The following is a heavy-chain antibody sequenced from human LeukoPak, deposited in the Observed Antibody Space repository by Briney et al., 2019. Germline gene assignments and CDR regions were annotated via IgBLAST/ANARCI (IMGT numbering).Heavy chain of an antibody. CDR1: GYTFTGYY. J-gene: IGHJ4*02. D-gene: IGHD6-19*01. Sequence: RASVKVSCKASGYTFTGYYMHWVRQAPGQGLEWMGWINPNSGGTNYAQKFQGRVTMTRDTSTSTVYMELSSLRSEDTAVYYCARASNFVESSGRLNWGQGTLVTVSS. CDR2: INPNSGGT. CDR3: ARASNFVESSGRLN. V-gene: IGHV1-2*02.